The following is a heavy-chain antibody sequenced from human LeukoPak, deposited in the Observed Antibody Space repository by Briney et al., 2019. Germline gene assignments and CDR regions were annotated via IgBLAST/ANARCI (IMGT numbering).Heavy chain of an antibody. V-gene: IGHV4-59*02. J-gene: IGHJ4*02. CDR2: LSHSGSA. Sequence: SETLSLTCTVSGGPVSGWYWSWVRQPPGKGLEWIGYLSHSGSATYNPSLKSRLTISFDTSTNHCSLRLRSLTAADTAVYFCARSTSTVLMSWGQGTLVTVSS. CDR3: ARSTSTVLMS. D-gene: IGHD4-17*01. CDR1: GGPVSGWY.